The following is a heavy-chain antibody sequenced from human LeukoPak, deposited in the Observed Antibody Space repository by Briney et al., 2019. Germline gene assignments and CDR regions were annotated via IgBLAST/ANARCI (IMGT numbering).Heavy chain of an antibody. J-gene: IGHJ4*02. CDR2: IRSKTGGGTT. CDR3: STYNMNNGWY. V-gene: IGHV3-15*01. D-gene: IGHD1/OR15-1a*01. CDR1: GLSFASAW. Sequence: GGSLRLSCAASGLSFASAWMHWVRQAPGKGLEWVGGIRSKTGGGTTDYAATVKGRFTISRDDSQNTLYLQMDSLKTEDTAVYYCSTYNMNNGWYWGQGTLATVSS.